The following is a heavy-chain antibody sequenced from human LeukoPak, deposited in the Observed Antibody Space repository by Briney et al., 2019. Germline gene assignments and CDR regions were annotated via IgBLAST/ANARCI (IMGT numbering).Heavy chain of an antibody. CDR1: GFTVSSYS. V-gene: IGHV3-48*01. CDR2: ISSSSSSI. CDR3: ARDRGYYYMDV. J-gene: IGHJ6*03. Sequence: GGSLRLSCAASGFTVSSYSMNWVRQAPGKGLEWVSYISSSSSSIYYADSVKGRFTISRDSAENSLYLQMNSLRAEDTAVYYCARDRGYYYMDVWGKGTTVTVSS.